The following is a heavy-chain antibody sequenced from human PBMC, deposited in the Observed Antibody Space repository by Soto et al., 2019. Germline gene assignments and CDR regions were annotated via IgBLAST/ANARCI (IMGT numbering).Heavy chain of an antibody. J-gene: IGHJ4*02. CDR2: IYWDDDK. D-gene: IGHD2-15*01. V-gene: IGHV2-5*02. Sequence: SGPTLVNPTQTLTLTCTFSGFSLSTRGVGVGWIRQPPGKALEWLALIYWDDDKRYSPSLKSRLTMTKDTSKNQVFLTMTNMDPVDTATYYCAHIVVDCSGGSCYDQGFDYWGQGTLVTVSS. CDR3: AHIVVDCSGGSCYDQGFDY. CDR1: GFSLSTRGVG.